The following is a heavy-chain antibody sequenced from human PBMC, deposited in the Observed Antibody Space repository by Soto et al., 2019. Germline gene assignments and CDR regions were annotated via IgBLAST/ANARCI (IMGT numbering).Heavy chain of an antibody. D-gene: IGHD4-17*01. CDR2: IYYSGST. J-gene: IGHJ4*02. CDR1: GGSISSGGYY. V-gene: IGHV4-31*03. Sequence: SETLSLTCTVSGGSISSGGYYWSWIRQHPGKGLEWIGYIYYSGSTYYNPSLKSRVTISVDTSKNQFSLNLNSVTAADTAVYYCASIYGPYYFDFWGQGTLVTVSS. CDR3: ASIYGPYYFDF.